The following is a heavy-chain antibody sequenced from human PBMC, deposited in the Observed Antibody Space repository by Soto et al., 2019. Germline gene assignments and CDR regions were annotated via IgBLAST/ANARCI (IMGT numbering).Heavy chain of an antibody. CDR2: ILHDGSNK. CDR1: GFTFSTFA. D-gene: IGHD3-3*01. J-gene: IGHJ5*02. CDR3: ARDCLPDDFRSGGYWFDP. Sequence: QVQLVESGGGVVQPGRSLRLSCAASGFTFSTFALHWVRQAPGKGLEWVAIILHDGSNKYYADSVKSRFTISRDNSKNILYMQMNSLRAEDTAVYYCARDCLPDDFRSGGYWFDPWGQGTLVTVSS. V-gene: IGHV3-30-3*01.